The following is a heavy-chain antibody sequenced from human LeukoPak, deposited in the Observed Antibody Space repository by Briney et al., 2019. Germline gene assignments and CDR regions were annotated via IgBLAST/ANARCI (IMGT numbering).Heavy chain of an antibody. V-gene: IGHV4-59*11. CDR2: IYYSGST. CDR1: GGSISSHY. J-gene: IGHJ6*03. D-gene: IGHD3-16*01. CDR3: ARTLRTWIYYYMDV. Sequence: SETLSLTCTVSGGSISSHYWSWIRQPPGKGLERIGYIYYSGSTNYNPSLKSRVTISVDTSKNQFSLKLSSVTAADTAVYYCARTLRTWIYYYMDVWGKGTTVTVSS.